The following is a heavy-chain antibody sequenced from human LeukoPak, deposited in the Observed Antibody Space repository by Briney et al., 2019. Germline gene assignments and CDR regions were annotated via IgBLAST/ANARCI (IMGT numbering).Heavy chain of an antibody. J-gene: IGHJ4*02. D-gene: IGHD6-13*01. CDR1: GGSISSSSYY. CDR3: ARGVTAAGHFDY. V-gene: IGHV4-61*02. CDR2: IYTSGST. Sequence: PSETLSLTCTVSGGSISSSSYYWSWIRQPAGKGLEWIGRIYTSGSTTYNPSLKSRVTISVDTSKNQFSLILSSVTATDTALYYCARGVTAAGHFDYRGQGTLVTVSS.